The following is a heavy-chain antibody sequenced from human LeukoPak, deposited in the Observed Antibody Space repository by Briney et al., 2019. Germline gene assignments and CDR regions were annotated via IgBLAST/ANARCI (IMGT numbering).Heavy chain of an antibody. CDR3: AKGYGYYFDY. V-gene: IGHV3-30*02. J-gene: IGHJ4*02. CDR1: GFTFSGYG. Sequence: PGGSLRLSCAASGFTFSGYGIHWVRQAPGKGLEWVAFIRSDGSKEFYADSVKGRFTIPRDNSKNTLYLQVNSLRVEDTAVYYCAKGYGYYFDYWGPGTLVIVSS. CDR2: IRSDGSKE. D-gene: IGHD5-18*01.